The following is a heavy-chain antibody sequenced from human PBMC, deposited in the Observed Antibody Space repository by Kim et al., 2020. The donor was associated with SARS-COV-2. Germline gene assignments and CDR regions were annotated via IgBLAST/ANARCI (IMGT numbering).Heavy chain of an antibody. J-gene: IGHJ4*02. CDR3: ARGLDPGIATAGLDY. D-gene: IGHD6-13*01. Sequence: GDSVKGRFTISRDNAKNSLYLQMNSLRAEDTALYHCARGLDPGIATAGLDYWGQGTLVTVSS. V-gene: IGHV3-20*01.